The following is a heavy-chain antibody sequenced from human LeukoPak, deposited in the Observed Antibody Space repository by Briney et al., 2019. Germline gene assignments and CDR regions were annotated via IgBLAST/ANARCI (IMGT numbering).Heavy chain of an antibody. CDR1: GFTFSSYA. CDR3: ARDWKTMVTKGNWFDP. Sequence: GGSLRLSCAASGFTFSSYAMSWVRQAPGKGLEWVSTITGRTYYADSVKGRFTISRDNAKNSLYLQMNSLRAEDTAVYCCARDWKTMVTKGNWFDPWGQGTLVTVSS. D-gene: IGHD4-17*01. CDR2: ITGRT. J-gene: IGHJ5*02. V-gene: IGHV3-23*01.